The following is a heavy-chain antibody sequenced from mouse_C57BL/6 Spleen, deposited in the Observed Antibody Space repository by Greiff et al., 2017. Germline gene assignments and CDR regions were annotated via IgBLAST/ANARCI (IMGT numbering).Heavy chain of an antibody. V-gene: IGHV1-52*01. Sequence: QVQLQQPGAELVRPGSSVKLSCKASGYTFTSYWMHWVKQRPIQGLEWIGNIDPSDSETHYNQKFKDKATLTVDKSSSTAYMQLSSLTSEDSAVYYCARNYYGNLYYAMDYWGQGTSVTVSS. CDR2: IDPSDSET. D-gene: IGHD2-1*01. CDR3: ARNYYGNLYYAMDY. CDR1: GYTFTSYW. J-gene: IGHJ4*01.